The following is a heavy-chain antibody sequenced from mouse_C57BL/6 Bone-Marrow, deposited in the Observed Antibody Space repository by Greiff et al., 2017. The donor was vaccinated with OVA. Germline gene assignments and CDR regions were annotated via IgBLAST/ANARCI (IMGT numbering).Heavy chain of an antibody. D-gene: IGHD1-1*01. CDR1: GYTFTEYT. CDR2: FYPGSGSI. Sequence: QVQLKQSGAELVKPGASVKLSCKASGYTFTEYTIHWVKQRSGQGLEWIGWFYPGSGSIKYNEKFKDKATLTADKSSSTVYMELSRLTSEDSAVYSGARHEEYYSVSIYYFDYWGQGTTLTVSS. CDR3: ARHEEYYSVSIYYFDY. V-gene: IGHV1-62-2*01. J-gene: IGHJ2*01.